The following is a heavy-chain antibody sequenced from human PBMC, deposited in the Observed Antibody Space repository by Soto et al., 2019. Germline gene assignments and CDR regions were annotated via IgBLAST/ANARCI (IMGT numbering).Heavy chain of an antibody. D-gene: IGHD2-21*01. CDR1: GYIFNKYG. V-gene: IGHV1-18*01. CDR2: ISAFNGYT. CDR3: ARGRGVVIPAGTPDAFDV. Sequence: ASVKVSCKASGYIFNKYGFNWVRQAPGQGLELMGRISAFNGYTNFAQKFQGRVTLTTDTSTNTAYMELSSLRSDDTAIYYCARGRGVVIPAGTPDAFDVWGQGTMVTVSS. J-gene: IGHJ3*01.